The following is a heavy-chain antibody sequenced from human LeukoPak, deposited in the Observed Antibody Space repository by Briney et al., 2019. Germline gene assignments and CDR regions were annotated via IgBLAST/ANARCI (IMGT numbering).Heavy chain of an antibody. J-gene: IGHJ4*02. CDR2: ISYDGSNK. D-gene: IGHD3-9*01. Sequence: GRSLRLSCAASGFTFSSYGMHWVRQAPGKGLEWVAVISYDGSNKHYADSVKGRFTISRDNSKNTLYLQMNSLRAEDTAVYYCAKAAILTRTYYFDYWGQGTLVTVSS. V-gene: IGHV3-30*18. CDR1: GFTFSSYG. CDR3: AKAAILTRTYYFDY.